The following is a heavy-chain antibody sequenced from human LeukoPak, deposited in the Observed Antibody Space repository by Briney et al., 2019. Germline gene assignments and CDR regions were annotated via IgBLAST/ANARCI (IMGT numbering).Heavy chain of an antibody. D-gene: IGHD1-20*01. V-gene: IGHV1-2*02. CDR3: ASYESGYNWNRH. Sequence: VASVKVSCKTSGYTFTYYIYWVRQAPGQGLEWMGWISPNSGDTKYAQKFQGRVTLTTDTSISTAYMELSRLRSDDTAVYYCASYESGYNWNRHWGQGTLVTVSS. J-gene: IGHJ4*02. CDR2: ISPNSGDT. CDR1: GYTFTYY.